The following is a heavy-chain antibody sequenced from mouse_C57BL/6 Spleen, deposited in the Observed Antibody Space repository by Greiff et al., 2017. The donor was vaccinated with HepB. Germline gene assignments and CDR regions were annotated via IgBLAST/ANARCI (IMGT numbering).Heavy chain of an antibody. V-gene: IGHV1-22*01. Sequence: EVKLQESGPELVKPGASVKMSCKASGYTFTDYNMHWVKQSHGKSLEWIGYINPNNGGTSYNQKFKGKATLTVNKSSSTAYMELRSLTSEDSSVYYCARPYINSWFAYWGQGTLVTVSA. CDR1: GYTFTDYN. CDR2: INPNNGGT. CDR3: ARPYINSWFAY. D-gene: IGHD2-5*01. J-gene: IGHJ3*01.